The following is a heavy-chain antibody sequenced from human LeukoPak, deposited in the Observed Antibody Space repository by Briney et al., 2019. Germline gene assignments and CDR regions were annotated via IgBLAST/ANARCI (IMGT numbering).Heavy chain of an antibody. CDR3: ARRRQLQSSGMDV. CDR1: GGSFSGYY. J-gene: IGHJ6*02. V-gene: IGHV4-34*01. D-gene: IGHD2-2*01. Sequence: SETLSLTCAVYGGSFSGYYWSWIRQPPGKGLEWIGEINHSGSTNYNPSLKSRVTISVDTSKNQFSLKLSSVTAADTAVYYCARRRQLQSSGMDVWGQGTTVTVSS. CDR2: INHSGST.